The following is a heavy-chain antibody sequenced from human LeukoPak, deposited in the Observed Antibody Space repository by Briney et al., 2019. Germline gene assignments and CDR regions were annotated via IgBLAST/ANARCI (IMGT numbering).Heavy chain of an antibody. CDR2: IIPIFGTA. D-gene: IGHD3-22*01. J-gene: IGHJ4*02. CDR1: GGTFSSYA. V-gene: IGHV1-69*13. Sequence: SVKVSCKASGGTFSSYAISWVRQAPGQGLEWMGGIIPIFGTANYAQKFQGRVTITADESTSTAYMELSSLRSEDTAVYYCARSARGAMIWYYFDYWGQGTLVTVSS. CDR3: ARSARGAMIWYYFDY.